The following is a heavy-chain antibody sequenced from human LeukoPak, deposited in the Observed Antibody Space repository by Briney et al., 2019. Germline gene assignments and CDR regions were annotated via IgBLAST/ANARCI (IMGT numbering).Heavy chain of an antibody. D-gene: IGHD2-15*01. CDR1: GFTFSSYE. V-gene: IGHV3-48*03. CDR2: ISSGGSPI. Sequence: GGSLRLSCAASGFTFSSYEMNWVRQAPGKGLEWVSYISSGGSPIYYADSVKGRFTISRDNAKNSLYPQMNSLRAEDTAVYYCASWAIVASSLFDYWGQGTLVTVSS. J-gene: IGHJ4*02. CDR3: ASWAIVASSLFDY.